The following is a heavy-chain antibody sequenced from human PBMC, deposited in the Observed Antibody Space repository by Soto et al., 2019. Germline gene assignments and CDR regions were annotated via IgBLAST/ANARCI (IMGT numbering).Heavy chain of an antibody. CDR1: GGSVSSGSYY. CDR3: ARTDCTTTGCQAHGRDG. D-gene: IGHD4-4*01. CDR2: IYYSVTN. V-gene: IGHV4-61*01. Sequence: PSETLSLTCTVSGGSVSSGSYYWTWIRQPPGKGLEWLGYIYYSVTNNYNPPLKSRITITVDTSGNQFSLKLSSVTAADTAVYCGARTDCTTTGCQAHGRDGWGKGTTVTVSS. J-gene: IGHJ6*04.